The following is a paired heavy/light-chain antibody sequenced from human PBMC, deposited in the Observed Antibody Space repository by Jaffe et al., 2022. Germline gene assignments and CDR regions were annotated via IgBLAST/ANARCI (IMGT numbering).Light chain of an antibody. CDR3: SSYAGSFTYV. Sequence: QSALTQPPSASGSPGQSVTISCTGTSSDVGGYNYVSWYQHHPGKAPKLMIYEVTKRPSGVPDRFSGSKSGSTASLTVSGLQAEDEADYYCSSYAGSFTYVFGTGTEVTVL. CDR2: EVT. CDR1: SSDVGGYNY. J-gene: IGLJ1*01. V-gene: IGLV2-8*01.
Heavy chain of an antibody. Sequence: EVQLVESGGGLVQPGGSLRLSCAASGLTFSTYRMYWVRQAPGKGLMWVSHIKDDGSFTDYADSVKGRFTISRDNAKNMVYLQMNSLRAEDTAVYYCATDGGWKLDSWGQGTLVTVSS. V-gene: IGHV3-74*01. D-gene: IGHD1-1*01. J-gene: IGHJ4*02. CDR1: GLTFSTYR. CDR3: ATDGGWKLDS. CDR2: IKDDGSFT.